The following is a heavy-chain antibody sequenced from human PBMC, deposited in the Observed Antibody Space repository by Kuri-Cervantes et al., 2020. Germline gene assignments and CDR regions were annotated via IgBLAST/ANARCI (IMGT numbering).Heavy chain of an antibody. J-gene: IGHJ4*02. Sequence: SVKVSCKASGYTFTSYGISWVRQAPGQGLEWMGRIIPILGIANYAQKFQGRVTITADKSTSTVYMELSSLRSEDTAVYYCAREESRATYYYDSSGLCFDYWGQGTLVTVSS. CDR3: AREESRATYYYDSSGLCFDY. V-gene: IGHV1-69*04. CDR1: GYTFTSYG. CDR2: IIPILGIA. D-gene: IGHD3-22*01.